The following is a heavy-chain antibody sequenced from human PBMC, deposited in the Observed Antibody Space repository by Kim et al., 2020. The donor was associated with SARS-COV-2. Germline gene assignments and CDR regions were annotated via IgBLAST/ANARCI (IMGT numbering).Heavy chain of an antibody. D-gene: IGHD1-1*01. CDR3: TKGGGTSPFGY. Sequence: GGSLRLSCATSGFSFARYAVSWVRQAPGKGLEWVSTADNSGDIFYADSVKGRFTISRDISKNTVYLQMSSLRAEDTAVYYCTKGGGTSPFGYWGQGTLVT. CDR1: GFSFARYA. V-gene: IGHV3-23*01. J-gene: IGHJ4*02. CDR2: ADNSGDI.